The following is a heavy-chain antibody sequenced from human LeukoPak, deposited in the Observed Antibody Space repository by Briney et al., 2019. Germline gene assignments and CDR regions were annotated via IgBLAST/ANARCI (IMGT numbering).Heavy chain of an antibody. J-gene: IGHJ6*04. V-gene: IGHV3-74*01. CDR1: GFSFSSYW. CDR3: AELGITMIGGV. CDR2: INSDGSSK. Sequence: GGSLGLSCAASGFSFSSYWMHWVRQAPGKGLVWVSRINSDGSSKSYADSVKGRFTISRDNAKNSLYLQMNSLRAEDTAVYYCAELGITMIGGVWGKGTTVTISS. D-gene: IGHD3-10*02.